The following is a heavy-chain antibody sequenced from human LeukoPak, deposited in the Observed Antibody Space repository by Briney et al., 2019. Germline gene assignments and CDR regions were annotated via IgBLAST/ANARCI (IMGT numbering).Heavy chain of an antibody. J-gene: IGHJ4*02. CDR2: INHSGST. D-gene: IGHD6-19*01. Sequence: SETLSLTCAVYGGSFSGYYWSWIRQPPGKGLEWIGEINHSGSTNYNPSLRSRVTISVDTSKNQFSLKLSSVTAADTAVYYCASSLVRGWYGSTTLDYWGQGTLVTVSS. CDR3: ASSLVRGWYGSTTLDY. CDR1: GGSFSGYY. V-gene: IGHV4-34*01.